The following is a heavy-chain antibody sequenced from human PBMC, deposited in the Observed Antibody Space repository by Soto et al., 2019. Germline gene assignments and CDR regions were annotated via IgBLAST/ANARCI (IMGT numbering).Heavy chain of an antibody. CDR1: GGSSSSYY. V-gene: IGHV4-59*01. D-gene: IGHD5-12*01. J-gene: IGHJ4*02. CDR2: TYYSGST. Sequence: SETLSLTCTVSGGSSSSYYWSWIRQPPGKGLEWIGYTYYSGSTNYNPSLKSRATISVDTSKNQFSLKLSSVTAADTAVYCCARGIVATIEQYFDYWGQGTLVTVSS. CDR3: ARGIVATIEQYFDY.